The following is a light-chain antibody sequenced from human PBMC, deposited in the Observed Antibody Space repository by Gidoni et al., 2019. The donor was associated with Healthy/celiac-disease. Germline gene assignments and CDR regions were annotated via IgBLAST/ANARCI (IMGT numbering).Light chain of an antibody. Sequence: DIQMTQSPSSLSASVGDRVTTTCQASQDISNYLNWYQQKPGKAPKLLIYDASNVETGVPSRFSGSGSGTDFTFTSSSLQPEDIATYYCQQYDNLLTFXGXTKVEIK. CDR2: DAS. J-gene: IGKJ4*01. CDR1: QDISNY. CDR3: QQYDNLLT. V-gene: IGKV1-33*01.